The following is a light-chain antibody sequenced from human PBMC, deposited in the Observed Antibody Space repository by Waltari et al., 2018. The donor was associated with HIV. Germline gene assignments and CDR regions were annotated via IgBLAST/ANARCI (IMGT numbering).Light chain of an antibody. V-gene: IGLV7-46*01. CDR1: PVAVTTGPY. CDR2: DTT. Sequence: QAVVTQEPSLTVSPGGTVPITCGSSPVAVTTGPYHYWLQQRAGQAPMTLIFDTTNTHSWTPARFSGSLRGGKAALTLSGAQLEDEADYYCFLSYSGAWVFGGGTKLTVL. CDR3: FLSYSGAWV. J-gene: IGLJ3*02.